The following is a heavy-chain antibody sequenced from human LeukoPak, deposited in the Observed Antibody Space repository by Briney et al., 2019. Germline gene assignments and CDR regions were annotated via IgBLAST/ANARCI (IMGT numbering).Heavy chain of an antibody. D-gene: IGHD3-22*01. Sequence: SETLSLTCTVSGGSISSYYWSWIRQPPGKGLEWIRYIYYSGSTKYNPSLKSRVTISVDTSKNQFSLKLSSVTAADTAVYYCARARENTMIVGFDPWGQGTLVTVSS. J-gene: IGHJ5*02. CDR3: ARARENTMIVGFDP. V-gene: IGHV4-59*01. CDR2: IYYSGST. CDR1: GGSISSYY.